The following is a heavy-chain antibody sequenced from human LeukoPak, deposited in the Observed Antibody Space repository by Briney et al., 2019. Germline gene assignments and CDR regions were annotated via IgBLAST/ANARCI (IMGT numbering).Heavy chain of an antibody. D-gene: IGHD3-22*01. CDR3: ARHAYYYDSSGYCYAFDI. CDR2: IYTSGST. CDR1: GGSISSYY. Sequence: SSETLSLTCTVSGGSISSYYWSWIRQPAGKGLEWIGRIYTSGSTNYNPSLKSRVTMSVDTSKNQFSLKLSSVTAADTAVYYCARHAYYYDSSGYCYAFDIWGQGTMVTISS. V-gene: IGHV4-4*07. J-gene: IGHJ3*02.